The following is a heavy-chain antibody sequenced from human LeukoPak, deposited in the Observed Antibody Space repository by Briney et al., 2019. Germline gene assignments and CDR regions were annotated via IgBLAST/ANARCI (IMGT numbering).Heavy chain of an antibody. CDR3: ARTDIVATSWFDP. V-gene: IGHV1-2*02. J-gene: IGHJ5*02. CDR2: INPNSGGT. CDR1: GYTFTGYY. Sequence: ASVKVSCKASGYTFTGYYTHWVRQAPGQGLEWMGWINPNSGGTNYAQKFQGRVTMTRDTSISTAYMELSRLRSDDTAVYYCARTDIVATSWFDPWGQGTLVTVSS. D-gene: IGHD5-12*01.